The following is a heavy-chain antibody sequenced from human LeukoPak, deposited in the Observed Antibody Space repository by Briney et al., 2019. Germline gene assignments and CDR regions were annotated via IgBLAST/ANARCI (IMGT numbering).Heavy chain of an antibody. J-gene: IGHJ4*02. D-gene: IGHD3-10*01. V-gene: IGHV1-18*01. CDR2: ISAYNGNT. CDR3: ARDAYYYGSGSYGY. CDR1: GYTFTSYG. Sequence: GASVKVSCKASGYTFTSYGISWVRQAPGQGLEWMGWISAYNGNTNYAQKLQGRVTMTTDTSTSTAYMELRGLRSDDTAVYYCARDAYYYGSGSYGYWGQGTLVTVSS.